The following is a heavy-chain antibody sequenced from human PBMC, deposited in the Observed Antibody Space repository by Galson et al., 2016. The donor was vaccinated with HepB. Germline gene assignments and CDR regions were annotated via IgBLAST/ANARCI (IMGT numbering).Heavy chain of an antibody. Sequence: SETLSLTCAVYGGSFSGYYWQWIRQPPGKGLEWIAEINHSGDSSYNPSLESRVTISVDSSKAQIFLKLRSVTAADTAVYYCVIFKPSPAWGQGTLVTVSS. CDR1: GGSFSGYY. J-gene: IGHJ5*02. V-gene: IGHV4-34*01. CDR2: INHSGDS. D-gene: IGHD2-21*01. CDR3: VIFKPSPA.